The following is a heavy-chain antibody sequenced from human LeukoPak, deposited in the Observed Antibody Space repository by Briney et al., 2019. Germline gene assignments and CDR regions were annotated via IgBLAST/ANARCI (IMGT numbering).Heavy chain of an antibody. D-gene: IGHD1-26*01. Sequence: SETLSLTCSVSGVSMRDYYWIWIRQPPGRGLEWIGYINYSGATNYTPSLKSRVTISVDKSKKQFSLKLSSVTAADTAVYYCARYSGSYSDWGQGILVTVSS. V-gene: IGHV4-59*12. CDR1: GVSMRDYY. CDR2: INYSGAT. J-gene: IGHJ4*02. CDR3: ARYSGSYSD.